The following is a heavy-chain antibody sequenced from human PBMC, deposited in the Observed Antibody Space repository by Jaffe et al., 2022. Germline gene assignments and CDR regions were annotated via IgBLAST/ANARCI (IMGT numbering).Heavy chain of an antibody. V-gene: IGHV3-49*04. CDR1: GFTFGDYA. D-gene: IGHD3-9*01. CDR3: TREIAYYDILTGYYEPYYFDY. J-gene: IGHJ4*02. Sequence: EVQLVESGGGLVQPGRSLRLSCTASGFTFGDYAMSWVRQAPGKGLEWVGFIRSKAYGGTTEYAASVKGRFTISRDDSKSIAYLQMNSLKTEDTAVYYCTREIAYYDILTGYYEPYYFDYWGQGTLVTVSS. CDR2: IRSKAYGGTT.